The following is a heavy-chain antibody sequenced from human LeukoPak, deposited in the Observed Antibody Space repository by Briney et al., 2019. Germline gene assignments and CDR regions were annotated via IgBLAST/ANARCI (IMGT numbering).Heavy chain of an antibody. CDR1: GGSISSGSYY. V-gene: IGHV4-61*02. CDR2: IYTGGST. D-gene: IGHD3-10*01. Sequence: PSQTLSLTCTVSGGSISSGSYYWSWIRQPAGKGLEWIGRIYTGGSTNYNPSLKSRVTISVDTSKNQFSLKLNSVTAADTAVYYCARDRRFSYYYYMDVWGKGTTVTVSS. CDR3: ARDRRFSYYYYMDV. J-gene: IGHJ6*03.